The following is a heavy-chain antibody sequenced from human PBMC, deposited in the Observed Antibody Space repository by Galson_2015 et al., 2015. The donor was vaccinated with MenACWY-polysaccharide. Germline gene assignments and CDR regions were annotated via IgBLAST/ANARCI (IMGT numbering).Heavy chain of an antibody. J-gene: IGHJ4*02. CDR2: IKEDGSDK. D-gene: IGHD5-24*01. Sequence: SLTLSCAASGFTFSHYWLSWVRQAPGKGLEWLANIKEDGSDKYHADSVKDRFTISRDNAKNSLYLPMNRLSVEDAAVYYCARDKGWLQFDCWGQGTLVTVSS. V-gene: IGHV3-7*01. CDR3: ARDKGWLQFDC. CDR1: GFTFSHYW.